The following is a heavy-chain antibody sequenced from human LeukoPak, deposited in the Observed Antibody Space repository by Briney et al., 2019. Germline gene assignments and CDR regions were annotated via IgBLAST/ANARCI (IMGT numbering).Heavy chain of an antibody. J-gene: IGHJ4*02. Sequence: SETLSLTCTVSGGSISSNSYYWGWIRQPPGKGLEWIGSIYYSGNTYYNPSLKSRVTISVDTSKNQFSLKLSSVTAADTAVYYCARRRSGSNHNCDYWGQGTLVTVSS. CDR1: GGSISSNSYY. CDR2: IYYSGNT. D-gene: IGHD1-26*01. V-gene: IGHV4-39*01. CDR3: ARRRSGSNHNCDY.